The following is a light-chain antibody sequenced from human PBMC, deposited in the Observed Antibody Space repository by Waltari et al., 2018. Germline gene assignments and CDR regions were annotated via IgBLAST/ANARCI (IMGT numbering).Light chain of an antibody. Sequence: DIQMTQSPSSLSASIGDRVPITCQASQDINNWLAWYQQKPGKAPNLLIYTASTLQSGVPSRFSGSGSGTEFTLTISSLQPEDFATYYCQQYNGYSTFGGGTKVEIK. V-gene: IGKV1D-16*01. CDR3: QQYNGYST. CDR1: QDINNW. J-gene: IGKJ4*01. CDR2: TAS.